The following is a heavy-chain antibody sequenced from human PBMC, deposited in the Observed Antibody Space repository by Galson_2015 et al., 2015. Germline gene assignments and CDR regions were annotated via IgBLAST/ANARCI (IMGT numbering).Heavy chain of an antibody. J-gene: IGHJ3*02. D-gene: IGHD6-19*01. V-gene: IGHV1-18*04. Sequence: SVKVSCKASGYTFTSYGISWVRQAPGQGLEWMGWISAYNGNTNYAQKLQGRVTMTTDTSTSTAYMELRSLRSDDTAVYYCARDSIAVASQDDAFYIPRQGTIFTVSS. CDR2: ISAYNGNT. CDR3: ARDSIAVASQDDAFYI. CDR1: GYTFTSYG.